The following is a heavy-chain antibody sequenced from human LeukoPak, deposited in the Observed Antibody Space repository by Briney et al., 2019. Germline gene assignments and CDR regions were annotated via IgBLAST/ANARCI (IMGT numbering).Heavy chain of an antibody. J-gene: IGHJ6*02. CDR2: ISHTGDT. CDR3: ARLGVTKSHHYYYNLDV. CDR1: GGSFSAYY. V-gene: IGHV4-34*01. D-gene: IGHD1-26*01. Sequence: SETLSLTCAVNGGSFSAYYWTWIRQPPGKGLEWIGEISHTGDTNYNPSLKGRVTISLDTSKNQFSLMLSSVTAADTAVYFCARLGVTKSHHYYYNLDVWGQGTTVTVSS.